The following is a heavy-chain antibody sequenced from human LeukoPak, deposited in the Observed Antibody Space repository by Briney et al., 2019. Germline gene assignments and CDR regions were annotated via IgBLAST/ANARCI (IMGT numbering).Heavy chain of an antibody. CDR1: GFTFSSHA. Sequence: GGSLRLSCAASGFTFSSHAMHWVRQPPGKGLEWVAVISYDGSNKYYADSVKGRFTISRDNSKNTLYLQMNSLRAEDTAVYYCARVAAVAGDRDYWGQGTLVTVSS. V-gene: IGHV3-30-3*01. CDR3: ARVAAVAGDRDY. CDR2: ISYDGSNK. D-gene: IGHD6-19*01. J-gene: IGHJ4*02.